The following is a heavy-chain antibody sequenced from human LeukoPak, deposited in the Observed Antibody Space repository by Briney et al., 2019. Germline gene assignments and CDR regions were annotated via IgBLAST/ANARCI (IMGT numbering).Heavy chain of an antibody. J-gene: IGHJ4*02. CDR2: IYYSGST. CDR1: GGSISSSSYY. D-gene: IGHD6-13*01. CDR3: ARAYSSWGIAAAGTRLARGGFDY. Sequence: SETLFLTCTVSGGSISSSSYYWGWIRQPPGKGLEWIGSIYYSGSTYYNPSLKSRVTISVDTSKNQFSLKLSSVTAADTAVYYCARAYSSWGIAAAGTRLARGGFDYWGQGTLVTVSS. V-gene: IGHV4-39*07.